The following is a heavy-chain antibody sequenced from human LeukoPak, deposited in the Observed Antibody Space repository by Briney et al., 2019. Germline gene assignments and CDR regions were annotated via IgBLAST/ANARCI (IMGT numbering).Heavy chain of an antibody. CDR2: ISGSGGST. CDR1: GFTFSSYA. V-gene: IGHV3-23*01. J-gene: IGHJ6*02. CDR3: AKYRVAVAGKGYYYYGMDV. D-gene: IGHD6-13*01. Sequence: GGSLRLSCAASGFTFSSYAMSWVRQAPGKGLEWVSAISGSGGSTYYADSVKGRFTISRDNSKNTLYLQMNSLRAEDTAVYYCAKYRVAVAGKGYYYYGMDVWGQGTTVTVSS.